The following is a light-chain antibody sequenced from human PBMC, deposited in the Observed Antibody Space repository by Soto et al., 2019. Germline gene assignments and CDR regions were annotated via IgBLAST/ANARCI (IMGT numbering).Light chain of an antibody. CDR1: QSVSSN. CDR3: QQYNNWPRT. V-gene: IGKV3-15*01. CDR2: GAS. J-gene: IGKJ1*01. Sequence: EIVMTQSPATLSVSPGERATLSCRASQSVSSNLAWYQQKPGQAPRLLIYGASTRATGIPAMFSGSGSGTEFTLTISSRQSEDFAVYYCQQYNNWPRTFGQGTKVEIK.